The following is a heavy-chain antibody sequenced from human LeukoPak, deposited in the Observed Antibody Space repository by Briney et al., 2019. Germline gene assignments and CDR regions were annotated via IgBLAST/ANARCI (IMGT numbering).Heavy chain of an antibody. D-gene: IGHD6-13*01. CDR2: ISSSGSTI. Sequence: GGSLRLSCAASGFTFSSYEMNWVRQAPGKGLEWVSYISSSGSTIYYADSVEGRFTISRDNAKNSLYLQMNSLRAEDTAVYYCARVGYSSDYWGQGTLVTVSS. CDR1: GFTFSSYE. V-gene: IGHV3-48*03. CDR3: ARVGYSSDY. J-gene: IGHJ4*02.